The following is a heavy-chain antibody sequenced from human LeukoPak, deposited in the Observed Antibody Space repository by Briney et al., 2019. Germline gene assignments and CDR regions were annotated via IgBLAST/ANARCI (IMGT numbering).Heavy chain of an antibody. Sequence: SETLSLTCTVFGGSISSYYWSWIRQPPGKGLEWIGYIYYSGSTNYNPSLKSRVTISVDTSKNQFSLKLSSVTAADTAVYYCARGYYYDSSGYLRGFDYWGQGTLVTVSS. D-gene: IGHD3-22*01. CDR2: IYYSGST. CDR3: ARGYYYDSSGYLRGFDY. J-gene: IGHJ4*02. V-gene: IGHV4-59*08. CDR1: GGSISSYY.